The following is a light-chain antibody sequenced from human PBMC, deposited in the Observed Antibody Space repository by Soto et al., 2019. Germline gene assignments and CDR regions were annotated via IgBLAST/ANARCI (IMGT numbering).Light chain of an antibody. CDR3: SSYTSSSALYV. J-gene: IGLJ1*01. V-gene: IGLV2-14*01. CDR2: DVS. CDR1: SNDVGGYNY. Sequence: QSALTQPASVSGSPGQSITISCTGTSNDVGGYNYVSWYQQHPGKAPKLMIYDVSNRPSGVSNRFSGSKSGNTASPTISGLQAEDEADYYCSSYTSSSALYVFGTGTKVTVL.